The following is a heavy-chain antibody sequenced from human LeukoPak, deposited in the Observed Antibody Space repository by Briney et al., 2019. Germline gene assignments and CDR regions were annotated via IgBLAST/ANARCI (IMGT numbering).Heavy chain of an antibody. CDR1: GYSFTSYW. Sequence: GESLKISCKGSGYSFTSYWIGWVRQMPGKGLEWMGIIYPGDSDTRYSPSFQGQVTISADKSISTAYLQWSSLKASDTAMYYCARDRGHCSGTRCYADYYFDYWGQGTLVTVSS. J-gene: IGHJ4*02. D-gene: IGHD2-2*01. CDR3: ARDRGHCSGTRCYADYYFDY. V-gene: IGHV5-51*01. CDR2: IYPGDSDT.